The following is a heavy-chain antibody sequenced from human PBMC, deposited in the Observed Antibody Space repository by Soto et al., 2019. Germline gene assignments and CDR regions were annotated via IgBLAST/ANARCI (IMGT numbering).Heavy chain of an antibody. CDR2: IYHSGTF. J-gene: IGHJ6*02. CDR3: VRSVPAATWQYSGMDV. D-gene: IGHD2-2*01. Sequence: SETLSLTCAVSGDSISSSSCWSWVRQAPGKGLEWIGEIYHSGTFNYNPSLASRVSVSVDKSRNQLSLNLKSVTAADTAVYYCVRSVPAATWQYSGMDVWGQGTTVTVSS. CDR1: GDSISSSSC. V-gene: IGHV4-4*02.